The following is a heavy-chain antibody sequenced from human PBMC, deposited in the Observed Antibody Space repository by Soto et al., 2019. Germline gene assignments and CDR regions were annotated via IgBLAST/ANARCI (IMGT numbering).Heavy chain of an antibody. J-gene: IGHJ2*01. CDR1: GFTFSSYA. CDR2: ISYDGSNK. Sequence: QVQLVESGGGVVQPGRSLRLSCAASGFTFSSYAMHWVRQAPGKGLEWVAVISYDGSNKYYADSVKGRFTISRDNSKNXRYLQMNSLRAEDTAVYYCARDHYGDYVLYWYFDLWGRGTLVTVSS. D-gene: IGHD4-17*01. CDR3: ARDHYGDYVLYWYFDL. V-gene: IGHV3-30-3*01.